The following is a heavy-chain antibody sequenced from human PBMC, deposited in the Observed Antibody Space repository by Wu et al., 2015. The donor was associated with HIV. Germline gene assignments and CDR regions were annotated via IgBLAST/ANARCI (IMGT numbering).Heavy chain of an antibody. J-gene: IGHJ4*02. V-gene: IGHV1-18*01. CDR1: GYTFISYG. CDR3: ARDFVAVVAPFDY. Sequence: QDQLVQSGGEVKKPGASVKVSCKASGYTFISYGITWVRQAPGQGLEWMGWISGYNGNTNYAQKFQGRVTMTTDTSTSTAYMELRSLRSDDTAVYYCARDFVAVVAPFDYWGQGTLVTVSS. CDR2: ISGYNGNT. D-gene: IGHD2-15*01.